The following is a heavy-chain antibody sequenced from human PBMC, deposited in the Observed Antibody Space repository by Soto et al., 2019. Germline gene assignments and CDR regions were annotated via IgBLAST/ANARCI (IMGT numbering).Heavy chain of an antibody. V-gene: IGHV1-69*13. D-gene: IGHD6-13*01. J-gene: IGHJ4*02. CDR3: ARDSGAKLSSS. Sequence: PAASVKVSCKASGGTFSSYRFNWVRQARGQGLEWLGGIVPIYRTADYAQKFQGRVTITADESTRTVYMELSSLKSQDTALYYCARDSGAKLSSSWGQGTLVTVSS. CDR1: GGTFSSYR. CDR2: IVPIYRTA.